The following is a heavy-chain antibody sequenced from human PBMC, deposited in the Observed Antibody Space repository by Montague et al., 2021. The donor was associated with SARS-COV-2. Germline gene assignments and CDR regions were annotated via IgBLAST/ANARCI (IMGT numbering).Heavy chain of an antibody. J-gene: IGHJ4*02. CDR2: IDWDDDK. V-gene: IGHV2-70*11. CDR1: GFSLSTSGMC. CDR3: AREIAGATVLDY. D-gene: IGHD1-26*01. Sequence: PALVKPTQTLTLTCTFSGFSLSTSGMCVSWIRQPTGKALEWLARIDWDDDKYYSTSLKTRLTISKDTSKNQVVLTMTNMDPVDTATYYCAREIAGATVLDYWGQGTLVTVSS.